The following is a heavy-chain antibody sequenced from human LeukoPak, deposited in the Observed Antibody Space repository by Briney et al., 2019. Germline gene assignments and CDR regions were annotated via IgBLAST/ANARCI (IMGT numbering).Heavy chain of an antibody. Sequence: GGSLRLSCVASGFTFGKYWMSWVRQAPGKGLEWVANIKLDGSEKNYVDSVKGRFTISRDNTKNSLYLQMNSLRVEDTAVFYCARDQYDTWSRRGNFDSWGQGTLAIVSS. CDR2: IKLDGSEK. D-gene: IGHD3-3*01. CDR3: ARDQYDTWSRRGNFDS. CDR1: GFTFGKYW. J-gene: IGHJ4*02. V-gene: IGHV3-7*03.